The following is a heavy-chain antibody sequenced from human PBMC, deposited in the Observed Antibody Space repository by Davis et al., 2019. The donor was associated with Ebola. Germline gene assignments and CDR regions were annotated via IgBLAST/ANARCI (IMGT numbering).Heavy chain of an antibody. CDR2: INWNGGST. J-gene: IGHJ6*02. Sequence: GESLKISCAASGFTFDDYGMSWVRQAPGKGLEWVSGINWNGGSTGYADSVKGRFTISRDNAKNSLYLQMNSLRAEDTAVYYCARALSSSEGVWYYYYYGMDVWGQGTTVTVSS. D-gene: IGHD6-13*01. CDR1: GFTFDDYG. V-gene: IGHV3-20*04. CDR3: ARALSSSEGVWYYYYYGMDV.